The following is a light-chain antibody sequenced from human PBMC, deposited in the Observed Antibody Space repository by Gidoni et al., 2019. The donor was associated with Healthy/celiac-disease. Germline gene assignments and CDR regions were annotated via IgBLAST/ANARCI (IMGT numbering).Light chain of an antibody. Sequence: SYVLTQPPSVSVAQGKTARITCGGNHIGSKSVHWYQQKPGQAPVLVIYYDSDRPSGIPERFSGSNSGNTATLTISRVEAGDEADYYCQVWDSSSDHRVFGGGTKLTVL. CDR2: YDS. CDR1: HIGSKS. J-gene: IGLJ2*01. V-gene: IGLV3-21*04. CDR3: QVWDSSSDHRV.